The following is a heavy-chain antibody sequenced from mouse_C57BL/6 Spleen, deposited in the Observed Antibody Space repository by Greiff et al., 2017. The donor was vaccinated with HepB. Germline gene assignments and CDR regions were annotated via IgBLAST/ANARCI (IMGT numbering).Heavy chain of an antibody. CDR1: GYAFSSSW. D-gene: IGHD1-1*01. CDR3: ARSGNYYGSSLDY. J-gene: IGHJ2*01. Sequence: VKLMESGPELVKPGASVKISCKASGYAFSSSWMNWVKQRPGKGLEWIGRIYPGDGDTNYNGKFKGKATLTADKSSSTAYMQLSSLTSEDSAVYFCARSGNYYGSSLDYWGQGTTLTVSS. V-gene: IGHV1-82*01. CDR2: IYPGDGDT.